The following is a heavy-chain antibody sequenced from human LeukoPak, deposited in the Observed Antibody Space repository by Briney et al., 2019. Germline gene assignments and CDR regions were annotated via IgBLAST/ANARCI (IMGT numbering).Heavy chain of an antibody. CDR2: IWYDGSNK. Sequence: GGSLRLSCAASGFTFSSYGMHWVRQAPGKGLEWVAVIWYDGSNKYYADSVKGRFTISRDNSKNTLYLQMNSLRAEDTAVYYCAREEQQLLYYYYGMDVWGQGTTVTVS. CDR1: GFTFSSYG. V-gene: IGHV3-33*01. D-gene: IGHD6-13*01. J-gene: IGHJ6*02. CDR3: AREEQQLLYYYYGMDV.